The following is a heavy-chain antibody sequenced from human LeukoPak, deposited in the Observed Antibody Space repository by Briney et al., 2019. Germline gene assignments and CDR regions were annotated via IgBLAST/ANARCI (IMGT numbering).Heavy chain of an antibody. D-gene: IGHD5-12*01. J-gene: IGHJ6*02. CDR1: GGSISSYY. Sequence: SETLSLTCTVSGGSISSYYWSWIRQPPGKGLEWIGYIYYSGSTNYNPSLKSRVTISVDTSKNQFSLKLSSVTAADTAVYYCARYIVATIRAPYYGMDVWGQGTTVTVSS. CDR3: ARYIVATIRAPYYGMDV. CDR2: IYYSGST. V-gene: IGHV4-59*01.